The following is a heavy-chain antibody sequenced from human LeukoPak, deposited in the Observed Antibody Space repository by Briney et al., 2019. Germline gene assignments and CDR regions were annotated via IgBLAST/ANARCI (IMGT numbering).Heavy chain of an antibody. V-gene: IGHV1-2*02. D-gene: IGHD4-17*01. Sequence: ASVKVSCKASGYTFTCYYIHWVRQAPGQGREGMGWLNPNTGGTKYAQNFQGRVTMTRDTSISTADMELSRLRSDDTAVYHCARNYGDTPPFDYWGQGTLVTVSS. CDR2: LNPNTGGT. CDR1: GYTFTCYY. J-gene: IGHJ4*02. CDR3: ARNYGDTPPFDY.